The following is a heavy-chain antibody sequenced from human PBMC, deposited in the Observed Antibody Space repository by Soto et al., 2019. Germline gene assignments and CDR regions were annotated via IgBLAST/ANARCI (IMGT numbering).Heavy chain of an antibody. CDR1: GFTFSSYA. Sequence: EVQLLESGGGLVQPGESLRLSCAASGFTFSSYAMSWVRQAPGKGLEWVSVFSGSDDSTYYADSVKGRFTISRDNSKNTLYQQMTRLRAEDTAVYYCAKRSRSSTFDYWGQGTLVTVSS. D-gene: IGHD6-6*01. CDR2: FSGSDDST. V-gene: IGHV3-23*01. J-gene: IGHJ4*02. CDR3: AKRSRSSTFDY.